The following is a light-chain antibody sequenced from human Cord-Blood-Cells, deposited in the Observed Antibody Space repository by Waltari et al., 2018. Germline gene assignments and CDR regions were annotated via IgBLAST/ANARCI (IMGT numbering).Light chain of an antibody. J-gene: IGLJ1*01. CDR1: SSDVGSYNL. Sequence: QSALTQPASVSGSPGQSITIPCTGTSSDVGSYNLVSLYQQHPGKAPKLMIYEISKRPSGVSKRVSGSKSGNTASLTISGLQAEYETEYYCCSYAGSRVFGTGTKVTVL. CDR2: EIS. V-gene: IGLV2-23*02. CDR3: CSYAGSRV.